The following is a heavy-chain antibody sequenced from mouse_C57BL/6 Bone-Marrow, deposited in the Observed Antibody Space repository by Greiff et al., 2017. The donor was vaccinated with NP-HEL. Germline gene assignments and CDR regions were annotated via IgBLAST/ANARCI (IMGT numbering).Heavy chain of an antibody. CDR3: TSYYYGSPFDY. D-gene: IGHD1-1*01. V-gene: IGHV14-4*01. J-gene: IGHJ2*01. CDR2: IDPENGDT. Sequence: EVQLQQSGAELVRPGASVKLSCTASGFNIKDDYMHWVKQRPEQGLEWIGWIDPENGDTEYASKFQGKATITADTSSTTAYLQLSSLTSEDTAVYYCTSYYYGSPFDYWGQGTTLTVSS. CDR1: GFNIKDDY.